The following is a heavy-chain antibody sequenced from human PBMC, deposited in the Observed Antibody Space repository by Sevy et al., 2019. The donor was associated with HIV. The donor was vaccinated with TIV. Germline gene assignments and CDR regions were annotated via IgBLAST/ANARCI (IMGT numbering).Heavy chain of an antibody. CDR3: AKWDADRRWYFDY. D-gene: IGHD1-26*01. CDR1: GFTFTSYT. Sequence: GGSLRLSCATSGFTFTSYTMNWVRQAPGKGLEWVSSITGSSDYIYYADSVKGRFTISRDNAKNSLYLRMNSLKTEDTAVYYCAKWDADRRWYFDYWGQGILVTVSS. CDR2: ITGSSDYI. V-gene: IGHV3-21*06. J-gene: IGHJ4*02.